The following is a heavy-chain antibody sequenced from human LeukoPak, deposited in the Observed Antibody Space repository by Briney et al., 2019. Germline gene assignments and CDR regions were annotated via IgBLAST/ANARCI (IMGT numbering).Heavy chain of an antibody. J-gene: IGHJ4*02. Sequence: GGSLRLSCAASGFTFSNYAMSWVRQAPGKGLEWVSVIYSGGSTYYADSVKGRFTISRDNSKNTLYLQMNSLRAEDTAVYYCARALGGIDDYWGQGTLVTVSS. CDR3: ARALGGIDDY. V-gene: IGHV3-53*01. CDR2: IYSGGST. CDR1: GFTFSNYA. D-gene: IGHD1-26*01.